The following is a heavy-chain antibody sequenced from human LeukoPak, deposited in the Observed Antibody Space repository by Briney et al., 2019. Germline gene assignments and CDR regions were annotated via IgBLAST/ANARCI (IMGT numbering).Heavy chain of an antibody. CDR1: VGSISRSSPY. Sequence: PSETLSLTCTVSVGSISRSSPYWGWVRQPPGGGVGWYGSISYRGTTSYHPYLNSRVTISVDTTKNQFSLKLRSVTAADKAVYYCAAYSSSFLDAFDIWGQGTMVTVSS. CDR2: ISYRGTT. V-gene: IGHV4-39*01. J-gene: IGHJ3*02. CDR3: AAYSSSFLDAFDI. D-gene: IGHD6-6*01.